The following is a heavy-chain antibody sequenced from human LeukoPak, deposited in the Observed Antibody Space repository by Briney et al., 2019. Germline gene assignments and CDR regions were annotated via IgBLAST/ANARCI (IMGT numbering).Heavy chain of an antibody. CDR1: GFTFGDYA. CDR2: IKQDGSEK. J-gene: IGHJ4*02. Sequence: GGSLRLSCTASGFTFGDYAMSWFRQAPGKGLEWVANIKQDGSEKYYVDSVKGRFTISRDNAKNSLYLQMNSLRAEDTAVYYCARDLSSWCDPWDYWGQGTLVTVSS. V-gene: IGHV3-7*01. D-gene: IGHD6-13*01. CDR3: ARDLSSWCDPWDY.